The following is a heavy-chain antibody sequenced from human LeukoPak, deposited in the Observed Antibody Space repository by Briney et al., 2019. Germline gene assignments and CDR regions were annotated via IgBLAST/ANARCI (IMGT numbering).Heavy chain of an antibody. V-gene: IGHV6-1*01. Sequence: SQTLSLTCAISGDSVSSNSAAWNWIRQSPSRGLEWLGRTYYRSKWYNDYAVSVKSRITINPDTSKNQFSLQLNSVTPEDTAVYYCARDSGPTTKSPVWSIAQYYYMDVWGKGTTVTVSS. CDR3: ARDSGPTTKSPVWSIAQYYYMDV. J-gene: IGHJ6*03. CDR2: TYYRSKWYN. CDR1: GDSVSSNSAA. D-gene: IGHD6-6*01.